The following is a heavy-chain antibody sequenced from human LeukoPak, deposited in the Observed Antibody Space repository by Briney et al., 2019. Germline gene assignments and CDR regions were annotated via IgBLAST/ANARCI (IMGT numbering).Heavy chain of an antibody. D-gene: IGHD5-12*01. CDR2: ISAYNGNT. J-gene: IGHJ4*02. Sequence: ASVKVSCKASGYTFTSYGISWVRQAPGQGLECMGWISAYNGNTNYAQKLQGRVTMTTDTSTSTAYMELSSLRSEDTAVYYCARWLGEYYFDYWGQGTLVTVSS. V-gene: IGHV1-18*01. CDR1: GYTFTSYG. CDR3: ARWLGEYYFDY.